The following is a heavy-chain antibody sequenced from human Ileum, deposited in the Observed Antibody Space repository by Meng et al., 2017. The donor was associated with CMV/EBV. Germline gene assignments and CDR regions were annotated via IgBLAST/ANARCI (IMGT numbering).Heavy chain of an antibody. CDR2: IDTNTGNP. D-gene: IGHD1-26*01. CDR3: ARDGLSGRYFDY. V-gene: IGHV7-4-1*02. J-gene: IGHJ4*02. Sequence: KNSGDTCTSNKIMWVRQATGQGPEWMGWIDTNTGNPTYAQGFTGRFVFSLDTSVNTAYLQISSLKAEDTAVYYCARDGLSGRYFDYWGQGTLVTVSS. CDR1: GDTCTSNK.